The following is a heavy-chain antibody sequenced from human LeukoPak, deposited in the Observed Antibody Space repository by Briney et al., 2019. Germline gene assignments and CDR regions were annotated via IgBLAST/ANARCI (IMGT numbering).Heavy chain of an antibody. D-gene: IGHD3-10*01. Sequence: GRSLRLSCAASGFTFSSYAMSWVRQAPGKGLEWVSAISGSGGSTDYADSVKGRVTISRDNSKNTLYLQMNSLRAEDTAVYYCATYYYGSGSYYNVQFDYWGQGTLVTVSS. CDR1: GFTFSSYA. V-gene: IGHV3-23*01. CDR3: ATYYYGSGSYYNVQFDY. J-gene: IGHJ4*02. CDR2: ISGSGGST.